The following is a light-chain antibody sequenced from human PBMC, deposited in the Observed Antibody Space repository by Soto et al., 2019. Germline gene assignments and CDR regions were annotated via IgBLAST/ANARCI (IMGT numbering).Light chain of an antibody. J-gene: IGKJ1*01. Sequence: DIQMTQSPSTLSASFGDRVTITCRASQSISSWLAWFQQKPGKAPKLLMYDASSLESGVPSRFSGSGSGTDFTLTISCLQSEDFATYYCQQYYSYPQTFGQGTKVDIK. CDR1: QSISSW. CDR2: DAS. V-gene: IGKV1-5*01. CDR3: QQYYSYPQT.